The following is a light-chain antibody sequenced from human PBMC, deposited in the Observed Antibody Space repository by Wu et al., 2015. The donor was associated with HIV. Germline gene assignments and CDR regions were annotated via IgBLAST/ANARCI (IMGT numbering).Light chain of an antibody. CDR2: DTS. J-gene: IGKJ2*01. CDR1: QTVGNSY. CDR3: QQYGSSSYT. V-gene: IGKV3-20*01. Sequence: EILMTQSPVTLSVSPGERATLSCRASQTVGNSYSAWYQQKPGQAPRLLIFDTSNRAIGIPDRFSGSGSGTDFTLTISRLEPEDFAVYYCQQYGSSSYTFGQGTKLEIK.